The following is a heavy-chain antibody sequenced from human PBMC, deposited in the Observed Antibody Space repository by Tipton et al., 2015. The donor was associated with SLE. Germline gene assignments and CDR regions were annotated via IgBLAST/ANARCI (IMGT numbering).Heavy chain of an antibody. V-gene: IGHV4-39*01. D-gene: IGHD3-10*01. Sequence: TLSLTCTVSGGSISSSSYYWGWIRQPPGKGLEWIGSIYYSGSTYYNPSLKSRVTISVDTSKNQFSLKLSSVTAADTAVYYCARHGAGSGSYYYYYYYMDVWGKGTTVTVSS. J-gene: IGHJ6*03. CDR3: ARHGAGSGSYYYYYYYMDV. CDR2: IYYSGST. CDR1: GGSISSSSYY.